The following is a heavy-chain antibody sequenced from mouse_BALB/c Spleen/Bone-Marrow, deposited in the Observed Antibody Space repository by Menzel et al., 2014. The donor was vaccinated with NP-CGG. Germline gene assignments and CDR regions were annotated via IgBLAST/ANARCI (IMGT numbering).Heavy chain of an antibody. J-gene: IGHJ2*01. CDR3: ASYDYGYYFDY. D-gene: IGHD2-4*01. Sequence: VQLQQSGAELVKPGASVKLSCTASGFNIKDTYMHWVKQRPEQGLEWIGRIDPANGNTKYDPKFQGKATITADTSSNTAYLHLSSLTSEDTAVYYCASYDYGYYFDYWGQGTTLTVSS. CDR1: GFNIKDTY. V-gene: IGHV14-3*02. CDR2: IDPANGNT.